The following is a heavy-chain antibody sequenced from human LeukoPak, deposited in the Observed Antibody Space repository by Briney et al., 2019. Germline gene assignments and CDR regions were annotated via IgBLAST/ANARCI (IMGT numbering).Heavy chain of an antibody. CDR3: ARGPLVPAADDAFDI. CDR2: INHSGST. J-gene: IGHJ3*02. Sequence: SETLSLTCAVYGGSFSGYYWSWIRQPPGKGLEWIGEINHSGSTNYNPSLKSRVTISVDTSKNQFSLKLSSVPAADTAVYYCARGPLVPAADDAFDIWGQGTMVTVSS. CDR1: GGSFSGYY. V-gene: IGHV4-34*01. D-gene: IGHD2-2*01.